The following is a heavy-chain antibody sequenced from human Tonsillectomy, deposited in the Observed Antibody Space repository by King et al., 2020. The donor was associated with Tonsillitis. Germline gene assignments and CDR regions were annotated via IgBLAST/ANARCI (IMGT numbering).Heavy chain of an antibody. D-gene: IGHD2-15*01. V-gene: IGHV3-7*01. Sequence: VQLVESGGGLVQPGGSLRLSCAASGFTFSSYWMAWVRQTPGKGPEWVANIKRDGSEKNYVDYLKGRFTISRDNAKNSLFLQMDSLRVEDTAVYYCARDVGGALDYWGQGALVTVSS. CDR3: ARDVGGALDY. CDR1: GFTFSSYW. CDR2: IKRDGSEK. J-gene: IGHJ4*02.